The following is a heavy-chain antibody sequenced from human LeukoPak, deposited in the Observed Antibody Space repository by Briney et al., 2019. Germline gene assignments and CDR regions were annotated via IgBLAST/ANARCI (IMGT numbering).Heavy chain of an antibody. CDR3: AREFLPGANNWFDP. Sequence: GASVKVSCKASGYTFTGYYMHWVRQAPGQGLEWMGWINPHSGATNYAQKFQGRVTMTRDTSISTACMELSRLRSDDTALYYCAREFLPGANNWFDPWGQGTLVTVSS. J-gene: IGHJ5*02. D-gene: IGHD3-10*01. CDR2: INPHSGAT. CDR1: GYTFTGYY. V-gene: IGHV1-2*02.